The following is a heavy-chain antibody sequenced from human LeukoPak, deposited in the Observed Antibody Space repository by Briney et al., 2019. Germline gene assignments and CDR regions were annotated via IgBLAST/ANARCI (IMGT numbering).Heavy chain of an antibody. D-gene: IGHD5-18*01. Sequence: PGGPLRLSCAASGFTLSSYSMNWVRQAPGKGLEWVSYISSSSSTIYYADSVKGRFTISRDNAKNSLYLQMNNLRAEDTAVYYCAGGYSYGYWGNYWGQGTLVTVSS. CDR2: ISSSSSTI. CDR3: AGGYSYGYWGNY. V-gene: IGHV3-48*01. CDR1: GFTLSSYS. J-gene: IGHJ4*02.